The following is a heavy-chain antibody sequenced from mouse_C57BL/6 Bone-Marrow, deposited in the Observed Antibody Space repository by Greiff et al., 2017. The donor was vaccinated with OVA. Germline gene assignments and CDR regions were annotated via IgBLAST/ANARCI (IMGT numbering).Heavy chain of an antibody. CDR1: GFTFSSYA. Sequence: EVQLVESGGGLVKPGGSLKLSCAASGFTFSSYAMSWVRQTPEKRLEWVATISDGGSYTYYPDNVTGRFTLSRDNAKNNLYLQMSHLKSEDTAMYYWARDRVVRRVSLYWYFDVWGTGTTVTVSS. D-gene: IGHD1-1*01. CDR3: ARDRVVRRVSLYWYFDV. CDR2: ISDGGSYT. J-gene: IGHJ1*03. V-gene: IGHV5-4*01.